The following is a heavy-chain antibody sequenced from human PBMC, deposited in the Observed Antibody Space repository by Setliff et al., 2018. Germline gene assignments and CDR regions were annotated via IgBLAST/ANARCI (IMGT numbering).Heavy chain of an antibody. D-gene: IGHD3-22*01. CDR3: VREGVDSRSSTDYRYYMDV. CDR2: TIPIFGTT. Sequence: ASVKVSCKASGGTFSSYGISWVRQAPGQGLEWMGGTIPIFGTTDYAQKFRGRVTIITDESTSTAFMQLSSQRSEDTAVYYCVREGVDSRSSTDYRYYMDVWGKGTTVTVSS. V-gene: IGHV1-69*05. CDR1: GGTFSSYG. J-gene: IGHJ6*03.